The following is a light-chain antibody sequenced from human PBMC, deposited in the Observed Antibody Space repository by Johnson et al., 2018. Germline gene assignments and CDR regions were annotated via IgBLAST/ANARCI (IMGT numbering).Light chain of an antibody. J-gene: IGLJ1*01. CDR3: GTWGSSLSAGNV. Sequence: QSVLTQPPSVSAAPGQKVTISCSGSSSNIGNNYVSWYQQLPGTAPKLLIYDNNKRPSGIPDRFSGSKSGTSATLGITGLQTGAEADYYCGTWGSSLSAGNVFGTGTKVTVL. CDR1: SSNIGNNY. V-gene: IGLV1-51*01. CDR2: DNN.